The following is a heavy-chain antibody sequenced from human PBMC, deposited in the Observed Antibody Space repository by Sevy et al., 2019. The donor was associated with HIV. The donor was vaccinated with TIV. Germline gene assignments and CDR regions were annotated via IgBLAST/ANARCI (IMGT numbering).Heavy chain of an antibody. Sequence: GGSLRLSCAASGFTLSDYYMSWIRQAPGKGLEWVSYISSSGSTIYYADSVKGRFTISRDNAKNSLYLQMNSLRAEDTAVYYCARGASSSPYYYYGMDVWGQGTTVTVSS. V-gene: IGHV3-11*01. D-gene: IGHD6-6*01. CDR3: ARGASSSPYYYYGMDV. J-gene: IGHJ6*02. CDR2: ISSSGSTI. CDR1: GFTLSDYY.